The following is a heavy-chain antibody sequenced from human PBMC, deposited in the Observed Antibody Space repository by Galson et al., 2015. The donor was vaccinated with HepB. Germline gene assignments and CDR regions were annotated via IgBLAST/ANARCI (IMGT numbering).Heavy chain of an antibody. CDR3: ATAPATAIPYFDY. CDR1: GYTFTSYY. V-gene: IGHV1-46*04. Sequence: SVKVSCKASGYTFTSYYMHWVRQAPGQGLEWMGIINPSGGSTSYAQKLQGRVTMTRDTSTSTVYMELSSLRSEDTAVYYCATAPATAIPYFDYWGQGTLVTVSS. J-gene: IGHJ4*02. D-gene: IGHD2-21*02. CDR2: INPSGGST.